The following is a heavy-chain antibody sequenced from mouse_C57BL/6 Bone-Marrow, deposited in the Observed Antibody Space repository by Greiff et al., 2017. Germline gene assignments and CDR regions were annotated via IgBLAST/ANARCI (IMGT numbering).Heavy chain of an antibody. J-gene: IGHJ4*01. CDR3: ARFWLQRDYAMDY. CDR1: GYTFTDYY. CDR2: IGPGSGST. Sequence: VQGVESGAELVKPGASVKISCKASGYTFTDYYINWVKQRPGQGLEWIGKIGPGSGSTYYNEKFKGKATLTADKSSGTAYLQLSSLTSEYSAVYFCARFWLQRDYAMDYWGQGTSVTVSS. D-gene: IGHD2-2*01. V-gene: IGHV1-77*01.